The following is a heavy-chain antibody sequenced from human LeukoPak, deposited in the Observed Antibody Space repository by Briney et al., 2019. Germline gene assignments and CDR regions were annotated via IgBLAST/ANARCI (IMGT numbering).Heavy chain of an antibody. CDR1: GSSITTYY. V-gene: IGHV4-4*07. D-gene: IGHD3-10*01. CDR2: VYTSGSP. Sequence: SETLSFTCTVSGSSITTYYWSWIRQPAGKALEWIGRVYTSGSPNYNPSLNSRVTMSVGTSKNQVYVKLSFVTDPDTAVYYCARTQYYGSGTWCFDDWGQGTLVTVSS. CDR3: ARTQYYGSGTWCFDD. J-gene: IGHJ4*02.